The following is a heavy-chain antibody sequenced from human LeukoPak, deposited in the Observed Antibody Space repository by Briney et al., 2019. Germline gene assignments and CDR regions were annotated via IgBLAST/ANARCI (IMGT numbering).Heavy chain of an antibody. CDR2: INPNSGGT. Sequence: APVKVSCKASGYTFTGYYMHWVRQAPGQGLEWMGWINPNSGGTNYAQKFQGRVTMTRDTSISTAYMELSRLRSDDTAVYYCARGREVAGTVGYWGQGTLVTVSS. CDR3: ARGREVAGTVGY. CDR1: GYTFTGYY. J-gene: IGHJ4*02. V-gene: IGHV1-2*02. D-gene: IGHD6-19*01.